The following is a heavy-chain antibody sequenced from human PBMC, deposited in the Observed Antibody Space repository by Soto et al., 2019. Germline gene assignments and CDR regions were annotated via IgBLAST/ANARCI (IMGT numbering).Heavy chain of an antibody. D-gene: IGHD6-19*01. J-gene: IGHJ4*02. Sequence: SETLSLTCTVSGGSISSSSYYWGWIRQPPGKGLVWIGSIYYSGSPHYNPSLKSRFTLSVDTSKNQFSLKLSSVTAADTAVYYCATIPPGIAVAGLFDYWGQGTLVTVSS. CDR3: ATIPPGIAVAGLFDY. CDR1: GGSISSSSYY. V-gene: IGHV4-39*07. CDR2: IYYSGSP.